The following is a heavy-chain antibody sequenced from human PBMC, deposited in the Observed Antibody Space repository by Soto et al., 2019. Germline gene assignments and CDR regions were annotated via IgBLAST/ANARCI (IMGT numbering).Heavy chain of an antibody. CDR2: SSGYNGNT. Sequence: ASVKVSCKASGYTFTNFGITWVRQAPGQGLEWMGWSSGYNGNTNYAQKLQGRVTMTTDTSTSTAYMELRSLRSDDTAVYYCARDGYSGDYPRPYYFDYWRLGTLVTVSS. J-gene: IGHJ4*02. CDR1: GYTFTNFG. D-gene: IGHD5-12*01. CDR3: ARDGYSGDYPRPYYFDY. V-gene: IGHV1-18*04.